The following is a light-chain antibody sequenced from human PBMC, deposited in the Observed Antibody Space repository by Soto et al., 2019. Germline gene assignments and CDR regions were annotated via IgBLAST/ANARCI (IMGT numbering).Light chain of an antibody. J-gene: IGKJ5*01. CDR3: QQRSNWPT. CDR2: AAS. Sequence: EIVMTQSPATLSVSPGERATLSCRASQSLSFNLAWYQQKPGQAPRLLIYAASTRATGIPARFSGSGSGTDFTLTISSLEPEDFAVYYCQQRSNWPTFGQGTRLEIK. V-gene: IGKV3-11*01. CDR1: QSLSFN.